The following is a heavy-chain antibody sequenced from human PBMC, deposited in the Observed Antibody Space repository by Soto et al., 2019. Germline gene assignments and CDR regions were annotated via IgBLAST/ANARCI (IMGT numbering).Heavy chain of an antibody. CDR3: ARRWVVAATLDAFDI. V-gene: IGHV4-4*02. CDR1: GGSISSSNW. Sequence: QVQLQESGPGLVKPSGTLSLTCAVSGGSISSSNWWSWVRQPPGKGLEGIGEIYHSGSTNYNPSLKRRVTISVDKSKNQFSLMLSSVPAADTAVYYCARRWVVAATLDAFDIWGQGTMVTVSS. D-gene: IGHD2-15*01. CDR2: IYHSGST. J-gene: IGHJ3*02.